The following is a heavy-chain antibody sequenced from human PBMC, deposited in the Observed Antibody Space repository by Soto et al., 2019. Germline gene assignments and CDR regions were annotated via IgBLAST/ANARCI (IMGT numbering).Heavy chain of an antibody. CDR3: ARDRWGGARDMDV. D-gene: IGHD3-10*01. CDR2: IHSDGSST. V-gene: IGHV3-74*01. Sequence: EVQLVESGGGLVPPGGSLRLSCAASGFTFSPYWIHWVRQAPGKGLVWVSRIHSDGSSTNYADSVQGRLTISRDNAKNTLFLQMNSRRAEDTAVYYCARDRWGGARDMDVWGQGTTVSVSS. J-gene: IGHJ6*02. CDR1: GFTFSPYW.